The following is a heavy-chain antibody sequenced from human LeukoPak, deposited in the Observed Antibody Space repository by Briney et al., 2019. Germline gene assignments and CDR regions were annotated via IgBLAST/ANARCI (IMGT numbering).Heavy chain of an antibody. V-gene: IGHV3-23*01. Sequence: GGSLRLSCAASGFTFSSYAMSWVRQAPGKGLEWVSAISGSGGSTYYADSVKGRFTISRDNSKNTLYLQMNSLRAEDTAVYYCAKTQYYYDNSGYNEGAYYFDYWGQGTLVTVSS. D-gene: IGHD3-22*01. CDR2: ISGSGGST. J-gene: IGHJ4*02. CDR3: AKTQYYYDNSGYNEGAYYFDY. CDR1: GFTFSSYA.